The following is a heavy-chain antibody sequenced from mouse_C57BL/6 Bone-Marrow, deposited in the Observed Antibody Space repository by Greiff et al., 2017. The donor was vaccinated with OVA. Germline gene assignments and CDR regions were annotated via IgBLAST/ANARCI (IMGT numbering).Heavy chain of an antibody. CDR3: ARAYYSNYVVSWFAY. D-gene: IGHD2-5*01. Sequence: VQLQQSGAELARPGASVKLSCKASGYTFTSYGISWVKQRTGQGLEWIGEIYPRSGNTYYNETFKGKATLTADKSSSTAYLELRSLTSEDSAGYFCARAYYSNYVVSWFAYWGQGTLVTVSA. CDR2: IYPRSGNT. V-gene: IGHV1-81*01. CDR1: GYTFTSYG. J-gene: IGHJ3*01.